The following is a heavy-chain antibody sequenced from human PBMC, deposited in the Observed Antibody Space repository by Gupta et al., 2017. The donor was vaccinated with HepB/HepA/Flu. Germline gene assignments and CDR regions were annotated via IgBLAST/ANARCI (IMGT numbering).Heavy chain of an antibody. D-gene: IGHD4/OR15-4a*01. CDR3: ARVAYGFDYGVDY. CDR2: INTYNGET. V-gene: IGHV1-18*01. CDR1: GYTFNRFG. J-gene: IGHJ4*02. Sequence: QVHLVQSGDEVKKPGASVKVSCRAFGYTFNRFGISWLRQAPGQGLEWMAWINTYNGETNYAQMYQDRVTLTADTSTNTAHMELRSLRPDDAATYYCARVAYGFDYGVDYWGQGTLVTVSS.